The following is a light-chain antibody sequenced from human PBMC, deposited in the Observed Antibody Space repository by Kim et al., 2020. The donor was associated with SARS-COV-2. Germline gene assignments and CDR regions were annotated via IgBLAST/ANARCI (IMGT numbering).Light chain of an antibody. J-gene: IGLJ3*02. CDR2: YAS. CDR1: NIGSTS. V-gene: IGLV3-21*02. CDR3: QVWDSTIDHRVV. Sequence: SGGSNIGSTSAPGCQRKTGQAPVLLVSYASDRPPGIPERFSGSNSGNTATLTISRVEDGDEDDYYCQVWDSTIDHRVVFGGGTKVTVL.